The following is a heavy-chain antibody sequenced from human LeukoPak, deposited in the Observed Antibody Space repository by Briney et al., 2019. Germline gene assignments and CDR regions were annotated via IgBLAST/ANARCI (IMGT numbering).Heavy chain of an antibody. CDR1: GGSFSAFH. V-gene: IGHV4-34*01. J-gene: IGHJ4*02. CDR3: ARVMGAANFDY. D-gene: IGHD1-26*01. Sequence: SETLSLTCAVSGGSFSAFHWTWIRQPPGQGLEWIGEINGGGKTNYNPSLKSRVTISVDTSKNQFSLKMTSVTAADTAAYYCARVMGAANFDYWGQGTLVTVSS. CDR2: INGGGKT.